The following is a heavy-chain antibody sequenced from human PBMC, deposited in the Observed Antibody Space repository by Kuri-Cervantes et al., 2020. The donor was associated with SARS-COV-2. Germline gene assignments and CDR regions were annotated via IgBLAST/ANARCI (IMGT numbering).Heavy chain of an antibody. CDR3: ATEGYSIIIWAFAH. CDR2: IIPIFGTA. CDR1: GYTFTSYG. D-gene: IGHD3-22*01. V-gene: IGHV1-69*13. Sequence: SVKVSCKASGYTFTSYGISWVRQAPGQGLEWMGGIIPIFGTANYAQKFQGRVTITADESTSTAYMELSSLRSEDTAVYYCATEGYSIIIWAFAHWGQGTKVTVSS. J-gene: IGHJ3*01.